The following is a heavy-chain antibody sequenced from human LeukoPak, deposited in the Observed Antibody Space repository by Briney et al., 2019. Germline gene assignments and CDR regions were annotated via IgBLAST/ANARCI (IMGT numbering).Heavy chain of an antibody. Sequence: SETLSLTCAVSGGSITTTNFDWDWIRQPPGQGLEWIATISSSGKSYYNPYLMSRVTVSVDTSKNQFSLDVTSMTATDTGLFYCARFKGGTGFDYWGRGILVIVS. D-gene: IGHD1-26*01. J-gene: IGHJ4*02. CDR2: ISSSGKS. V-gene: IGHV4-39*01. CDR1: GGSITTTNFD. CDR3: ARFKGGTGFDY.